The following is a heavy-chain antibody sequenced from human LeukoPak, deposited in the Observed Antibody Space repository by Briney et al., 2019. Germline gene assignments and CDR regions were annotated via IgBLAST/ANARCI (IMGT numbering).Heavy chain of an antibody. D-gene: IGHD4-17*01. CDR1: GFTFDDYG. CDR2: INWNGGST. Sequence: GGSLRLSCAASGFTFDDYGMSWVRQAPGKGLEWVSGINWNGGSTGYADSVKGRFTISRDNAKNSLYLQMNSLRAEDTALHYCARSMTDDYGDYEYFDYWGQGTLVTVSS. V-gene: IGHV3-20*04. CDR3: ARSMTDDYGDYEYFDY. J-gene: IGHJ4*02.